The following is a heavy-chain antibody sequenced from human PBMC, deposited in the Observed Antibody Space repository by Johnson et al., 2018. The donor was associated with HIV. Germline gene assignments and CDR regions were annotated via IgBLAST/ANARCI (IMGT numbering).Heavy chain of an antibody. J-gene: IGHJ3*01. Sequence: VQLVESGGGLVQPGGSLRLSCAASGFSFDSHAINWVRQAPGKGLQWVSAISSSGSRTYYADSVKGRFPISRDNSRSTVYLHMINLRADDTALYYCAREISRYYYDYAAFDLWGQGTTVTVSS. CDR2: ISSSGSRT. V-gene: IGHV3-23*04. CDR1: GFSFDSHA. CDR3: AREISRYYYDYAAFDL. D-gene: IGHD3-22*01.